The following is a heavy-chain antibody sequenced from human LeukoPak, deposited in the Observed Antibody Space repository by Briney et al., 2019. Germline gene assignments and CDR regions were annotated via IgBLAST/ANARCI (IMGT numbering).Heavy chain of an antibody. Sequence: GGSLRLSCAVSGFTFSSYWMHWVRQAPGKGLVWVSRINSDGSSTSYADSVKGRFTISRDNAKNTLYLQMNSLRAEDTVVYYCARGGYSSGMFDYWGQGTLVTVSS. J-gene: IGHJ4*02. V-gene: IGHV3-74*01. CDR1: GFTFSSYW. CDR2: INSDGSST. D-gene: IGHD6-19*01. CDR3: ARGGYSSGMFDY.